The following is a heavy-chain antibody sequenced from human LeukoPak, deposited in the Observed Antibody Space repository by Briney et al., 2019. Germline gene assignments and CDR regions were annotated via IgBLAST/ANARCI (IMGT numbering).Heavy chain of an antibody. CDR3: ARLKYTSSWFLNYYYYGMDV. CDR1: GYSFTSYW. CDR2: IDPSDSYT. D-gene: IGHD6-13*01. Sequence: GESLRISCKGSGYSFTSYWISWVRQMPGKGLEWMGRIDPSDSYTNYSPSFQGHVTISADKSISTAYLQWSSLKASDTAIYYCARLKYTSSWFLNYYYYGMDVWGQGTTVTVSS. J-gene: IGHJ6*02. V-gene: IGHV5-10-1*01.